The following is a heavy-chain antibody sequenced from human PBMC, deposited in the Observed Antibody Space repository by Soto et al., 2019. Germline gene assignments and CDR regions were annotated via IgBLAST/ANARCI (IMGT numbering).Heavy chain of an antibody. V-gene: IGHV4-39*01. J-gene: IGHJ4*02. CDR1: GGSVSSSSDY. D-gene: IGHD1-26*01. CDR2: IYYTGNT. Sequence: PSETLSLTCTVSGGSVSSSSDYWGWFRQPPGKGLEWIGHIYYTGNTYYNPSLKSRVTISVDTSRNQFSLKLSSVTAADAAVYYCVRVVGTTRYFDNWGLGALVTVSS. CDR3: VRVVGTTRYFDN.